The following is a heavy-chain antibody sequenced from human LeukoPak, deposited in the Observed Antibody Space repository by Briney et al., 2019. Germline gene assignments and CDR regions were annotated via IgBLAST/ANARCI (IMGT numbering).Heavy chain of an antibody. D-gene: IGHD3-10*01. CDR2: IYYSGST. CDR1: GFTFDDYG. CDR3: ARDHAWSGSGSWDWFDP. J-gene: IGHJ5*02. Sequence: PGGSLRLSCAAYGFTFDDYGMRWVRQAPGKGLEWIGYIYYSGSTNYNPSLESRVTMSIDTSKNQISLRLSSVTAADTAIYYCARDHAWSGSGSWDWFDPWGQGTLVTVSS. V-gene: IGHV4-59*01.